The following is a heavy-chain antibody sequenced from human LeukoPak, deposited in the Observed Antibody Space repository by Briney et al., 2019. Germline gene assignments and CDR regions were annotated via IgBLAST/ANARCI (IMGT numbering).Heavy chain of an antibody. Sequence: ASVKVSCKASGYIFMDSYMHWVRQAPGQRLEWMAWIKPNGGGTHYAQKFQGRVTLTLDTSISTAYMELNGLRSDDSAIYYCARDLTGASGDYWGQGTLVTVSS. CDR3: ARDLTGASGDY. J-gene: IGHJ4*02. CDR1: GYIFMDSY. V-gene: IGHV1-2*02. D-gene: IGHD3-10*01. CDR2: IKPNGGGT.